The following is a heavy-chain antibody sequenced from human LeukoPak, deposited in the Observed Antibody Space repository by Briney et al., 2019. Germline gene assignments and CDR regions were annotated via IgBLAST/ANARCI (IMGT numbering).Heavy chain of an antibody. CDR1: GFSFSTYG. V-gene: IGHV3-30*02. Sequence: PGGSLRLSXVASGFSFSTYGMHWVRQAPGKGLEWVAFIQYDGSNKYLADSVKGRFAISRDNSKKTLYLQMNSLRAEDTAVYFCAKDPDYWGQGTLVTVSS. J-gene: IGHJ4*02. CDR3: AKDPDY. CDR2: IQYDGSNK.